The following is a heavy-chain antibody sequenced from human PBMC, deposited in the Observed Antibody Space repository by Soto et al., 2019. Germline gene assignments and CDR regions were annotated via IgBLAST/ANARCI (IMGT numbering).Heavy chain of an antibody. CDR2: ISAYNGNT. D-gene: IGHD6-19*01. J-gene: IGHJ5*02. CDR3: ARGKIAVAGTGANWFDP. Sequence: ASVKVSCKASGYTSTSYGISWVRQAPGQGLEWMGWISAYNGNTNYAQKLQGRVTMTTDTSTSTAYMELRSLRSDDTAVYYCARGKIAVAGTGANWFDPWGQGTLVTVSS. V-gene: IGHV1-18*01. CDR1: GYTSTSYG.